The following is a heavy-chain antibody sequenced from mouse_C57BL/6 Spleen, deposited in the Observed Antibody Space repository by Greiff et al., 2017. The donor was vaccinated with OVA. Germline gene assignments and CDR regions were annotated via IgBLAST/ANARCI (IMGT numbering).Heavy chain of an antibody. CDR1: GFSLTSYA. CDR3: ARRGYDGYYDAMDY. Sequence: VQVVESGPGLVAPSQSLSITCTVSGFSLTSYAISWVRQPPGKGLEWLGVIWTGGGTNYNSALKSRLSISKDNSKSQVFLKMNSLQTDDTARYYCARRGYDGYYDAMDYWGQGTSVTVSS. J-gene: IGHJ4*01. V-gene: IGHV2-9-1*01. D-gene: IGHD2-3*01. CDR2: IWTGGGT.